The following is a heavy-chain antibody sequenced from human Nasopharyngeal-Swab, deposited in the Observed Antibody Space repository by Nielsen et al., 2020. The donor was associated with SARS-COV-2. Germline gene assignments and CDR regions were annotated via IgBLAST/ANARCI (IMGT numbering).Heavy chain of an antibody. Sequence: WIRQPPGKGLEWIGYIYYSGSTNYNPSLKSRVTISVDTSKNQFSLKLSSVTAADTAVYYCATGANYDILTGYYSYYYYMDVWGKGTTVTVSS. V-gene: IGHV4-59*01. D-gene: IGHD3-9*01. CDR3: ATGANYDILTGYYSYYYYMDV. J-gene: IGHJ6*03. CDR2: IYYSGST.